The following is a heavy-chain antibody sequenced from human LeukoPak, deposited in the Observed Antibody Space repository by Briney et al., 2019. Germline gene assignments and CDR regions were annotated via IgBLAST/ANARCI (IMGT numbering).Heavy chain of an antibody. D-gene: IGHD3-10*02. CDR3: AELGITMIGGV. Sequence: QPGGSLRLSCAASGFTFSNFWMHWVRQAPGKGLVWVSGIKSDGSSTSYVDSVKGRFTISRDNAKNTLDLQMNGLRAEDTAVYYCAELGITMIGGVWGKGTTVTISS. J-gene: IGHJ6*04. CDR2: IKSDGSST. CDR1: GFTFSNFW. V-gene: IGHV3-74*01.